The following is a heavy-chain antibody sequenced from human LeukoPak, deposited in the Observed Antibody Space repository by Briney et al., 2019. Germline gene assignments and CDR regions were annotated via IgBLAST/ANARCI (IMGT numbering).Heavy chain of an antibody. CDR3: AKPFESGTYNNFFHY. D-gene: IGHD3-10*01. Sequence: GGSLRLSCEASGFTFSNYGMSWVRQAPGKGLEWVSAITASSSSTHDADSVQGRFTISRDNFKNTLYLQMNSLRPEDTAIYYCAKPFESGTYNNFFHYWGQGTLVTVSS. CDR1: GFTFSNYG. CDR2: ITASSSST. J-gene: IGHJ4*02. V-gene: IGHV3-23*01.